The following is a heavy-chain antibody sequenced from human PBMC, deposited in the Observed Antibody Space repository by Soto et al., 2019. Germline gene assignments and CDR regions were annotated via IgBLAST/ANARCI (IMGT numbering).Heavy chain of an antibody. CDR2: ISYDGSNK. V-gene: IGHV3-30-3*01. CDR3: ARDRASSFIGATATLFDY. Sequence: GGSLRLSCAASGFTFSSYAMHWVRQAPGKGLEWVALISYDGSNKYFGDSVKGRFTISRDNSKNTLYLQMNSLRAEDTAVYYCARDRASSFIGATATLFDYWGQGTLVTVSS. CDR1: GFTFSSYA. J-gene: IGHJ4*02. D-gene: IGHD2-15*01.